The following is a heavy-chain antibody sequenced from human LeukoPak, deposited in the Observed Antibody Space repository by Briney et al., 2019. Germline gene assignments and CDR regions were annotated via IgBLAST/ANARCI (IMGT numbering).Heavy chain of an antibody. CDR1: GFSFSDHY. J-gene: IGHJ4*02. Sequence: GGSLRLSCVASGFSFSDHYMDWVRQASGKGLEWVGRIRSKANSYATAYAASVKGRFTISRDDSKNTAYLQMNSLKTEDTAVYYCTRRQVVGATNFDYWGQGTLVTVSS. CDR3: TRRQVVGATNFDY. V-gene: IGHV3-73*01. CDR2: IRSKANSYAT. D-gene: IGHD1-26*01.